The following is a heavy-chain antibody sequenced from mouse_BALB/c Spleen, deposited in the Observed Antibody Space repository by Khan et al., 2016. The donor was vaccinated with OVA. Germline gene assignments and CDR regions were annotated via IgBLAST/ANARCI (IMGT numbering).Heavy chain of an antibody. J-gene: IGHJ4*01. CDR2: IWGGGGT. Sequence: QVQLKQSGPGLVAPSQSLSITCTVSGFSLSRYNIHWVRQPPGKGLEWLGMIWGGGGTDYNSTLKIRLSISKDNSKDKAFLKTNSMQTDDTAMYYCARAEYRDDGYDAMDYWGQGTSVTVSS. CDR3: ARAEYRDDGYDAMDY. CDR1: GFSLSRYN. D-gene: IGHD2-14*01. V-gene: IGHV2-6-4*01.